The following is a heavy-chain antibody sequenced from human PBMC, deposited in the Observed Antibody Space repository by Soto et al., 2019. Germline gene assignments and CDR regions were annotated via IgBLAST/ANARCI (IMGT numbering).Heavy chain of an antibody. CDR1: GFTFSSYA. V-gene: IGHV3-23*01. CDR2: ISGSGGST. D-gene: IGHD3-10*01. Sequence: EVQLLESGGGLVQPGGSLRLSCAASGFTFSSYAMSWVRQAPGKGLEWVSAISGSGGSTYYADSVKGRFTISRDNSKNTLYLQMNSLRAEDTAVYYCAKERGFGSGRFHGMDVWGQGTTVTVSS. CDR3: AKERGFGSGRFHGMDV. J-gene: IGHJ6*02.